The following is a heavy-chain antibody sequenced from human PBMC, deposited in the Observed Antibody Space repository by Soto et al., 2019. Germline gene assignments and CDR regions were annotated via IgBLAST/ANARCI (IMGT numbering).Heavy chain of an antibody. D-gene: IGHD3-10*01. CDR1: GYTFTSYD. Sequence: QVQLVQSGAEVKKPGASVKVSCKASGYTFTSYDINWVRQATGQRLEWMGWMNPNSGNTGYAQKFQGRVTMSRNTSISTADMELLSLRSADTAVYYCAITRLRFGVPHYWGPGTLVSVSS. J-gene: IGHJ4*02. CDR3: AITRLRFGVPHY. CDR2: MNPNSGNT. V-gene: IGHV1-8*01.